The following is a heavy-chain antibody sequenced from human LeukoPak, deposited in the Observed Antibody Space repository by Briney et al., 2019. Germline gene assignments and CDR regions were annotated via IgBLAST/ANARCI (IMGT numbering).Heavy chain of an antibody. J-gene: IGHJ4*02. CDR3: ATLSGIAAAGLFDY. D-gene: IGHD6-13*01. CDR2: IIPIFGTA. Sequence: SVKVSCKASGGTFSSYAISWVRQAPGQGLEWMGGIIPIFGTANYAQKFQGRVTITADKSTSTAYMELSSLRSEDTAVYYRATLSGIAAAGLFDYWGREPWSPSPQ. V-gene: IGHV1-69*06. CDR1: GGTFSSYA.